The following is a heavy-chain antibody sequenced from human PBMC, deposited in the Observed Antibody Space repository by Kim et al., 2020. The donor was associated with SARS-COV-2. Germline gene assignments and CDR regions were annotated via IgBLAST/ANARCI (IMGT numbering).Heavy chain of an antibody. CDR1: GGSFSGYY. CDR2: INHSGST. D-gene: IGHD4-17*01. J-gene: IGHJ5*02. V-gene: IGHV4-34*01. Sequence: SETLSLTCAVYGGSFSGYYWSWIRQPPGKGLEWIGEINHSGSTNYNPSLKSRVTISVDTSKNQFSLKLSSVTAADTAVYYCAAGVDGDYASHLHPNWFDPWGQGTLVTVSS. CDR3: AAGVDGDYASHLHPNWFDP.